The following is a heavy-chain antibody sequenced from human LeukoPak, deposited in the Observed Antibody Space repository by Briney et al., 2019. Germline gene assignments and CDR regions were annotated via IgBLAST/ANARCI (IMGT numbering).Heavy chain of an antibody. J-gene: IGHJ4*02. CDR3: ARDGGYSSGSRFDY. Sequence: SETLSLTCAVSGGSISSSNWWSWVRPPPGKGLEWIGEIYHSGSTNYNPSLKSRVTISVDKSKNQFSLKLSSVTAADTAVYYCARDGGYSSGSRFDYWGQGPVVAVSS. CDR2: IYHSGST. V-gene: IGHV4-4*02. D-gene: IGHD6-19*01. CDR1: GGSISSSNW.